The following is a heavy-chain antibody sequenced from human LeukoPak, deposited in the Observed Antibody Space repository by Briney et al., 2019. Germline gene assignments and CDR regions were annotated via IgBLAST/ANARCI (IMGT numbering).Heavy chain of an antibody. CDR1: GGSISRGGSY. J-gene: IGHJ4*02. D-gene: IGHD3-22*01. CDR3: ARANQYYYDSSGSRCFDY. Sequence: KPSETPSLTCTVSGGSISRGGSYWSWIRQPPGKGLEWIGNIYNIGSTYYNPSLKSRVTISVDTSKNQFSLKLSSVTAADTAVYYCARANQYYYDSSGSRCFDYWGQGTLVTVSS. V-gene: IGHV4-31*03. CDR2: IYNIGST.